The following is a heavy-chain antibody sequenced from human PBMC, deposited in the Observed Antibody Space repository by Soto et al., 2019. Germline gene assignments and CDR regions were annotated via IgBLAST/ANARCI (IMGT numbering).Heavy chain of an antibody. V-gene: IGHV4-59*01. CDR3: TRGSSGWRPRLDY. CDR1: GGSISSYY. D-gene: IGHD6-19*01. CDR2: IYYSGST. Sequence: QVQLQESGPGLVKPSETLSLNCTVSGGSISSYYWSWIRQSPGKGLEWIGYIYYSGSTNYNPSLHSRVTISVAPSKTQFSLKRSSVTAADTAVYYCTRGSSGWRPRLDYWGQGTLVTVSS. J-gene: IGHJ4*02.